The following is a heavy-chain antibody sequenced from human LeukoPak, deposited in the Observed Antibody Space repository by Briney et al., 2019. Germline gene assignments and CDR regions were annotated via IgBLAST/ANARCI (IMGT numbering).Heavy chain of an antibody. CDR3: ARVGVTAATADY. Sequence: ASGKVSCKASGYTFTSYYMHWMRQAPGQRPEWRGIINPRSGSTDYSQKFQDRVTMSSDTSTSTVYMELSSLRSEDTAVYFCARVGVTAATADYWGQGTLVTVSS. V-gene: IGHV1-46*01. CDR1: GYTFTSYY. D-gene: IGHD6-25*01. J-gene: IGHJ4*02. CDR2: INPRSGST.